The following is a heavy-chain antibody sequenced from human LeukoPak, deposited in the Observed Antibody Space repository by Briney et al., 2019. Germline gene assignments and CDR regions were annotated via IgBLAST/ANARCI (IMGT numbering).Heavy chain of an antibody. CDR3: APPDWRKRASWYGFDPFDT. Sequence: ASVKVSCKVSGYTLTELSMHWVRQAPGKGLEWMGGFDPEDGETIYAQKFQGRVTMTEDTSTDTAYMELSSLRSEETAVYYWAPPDWRKRASWYGFDPFDTWAKGQWSPSLQ. CDR2: FDPEDGET. J-gene: IGHJ3*02. V-gene: IGHV1-24*01. D-gene: IGHD6-13*01. CDR1: GYTLTELS.